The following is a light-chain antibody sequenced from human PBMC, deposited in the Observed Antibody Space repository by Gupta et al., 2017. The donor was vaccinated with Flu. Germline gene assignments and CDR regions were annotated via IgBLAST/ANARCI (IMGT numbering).Light chain of an antibody. J-gene: IGKJ2*01. CDR3: QQDHSTPYT. CDR1: QSVLYSSNNKNY. CDR2: WAS. V-gene: IGKV4-1*01. Sequence: DIVMTQSPDSLAGSLGERATINCKSSQSVLYSSNNKNYLAWYQQKPGQPPKLLMYWASTRKSGVPDRFSGSGSGTDFTLTISSLQAEDVAVYYCQQDHSTPYTSGQGTNLEIK.